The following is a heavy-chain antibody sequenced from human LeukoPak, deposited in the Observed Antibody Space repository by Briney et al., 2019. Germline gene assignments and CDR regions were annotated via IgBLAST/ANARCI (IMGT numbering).Heavy chain of an antibody. CDR3: ARGSRRWLHGLFHAKYYFDY. J-gene: IGHJ4*02. Sequence: SETLSLTCAVYGGSFSGYYWSWIRQPPGKGLEWIGEINHSGSTNYNPSLKSRVTISVDTSKNQFSLKLSSVTAADTAVYYCARGSRRWLHGLFHAKYYFDYWGQGTLVTVSS. V-gene: IGHV4-34*01. D-gene: IGHD5-24*01. CDR1: GGSFSGYY. CDR2: INHSGST.